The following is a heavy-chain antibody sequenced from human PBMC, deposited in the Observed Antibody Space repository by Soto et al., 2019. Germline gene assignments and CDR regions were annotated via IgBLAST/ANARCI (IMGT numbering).Heavy chain of an antibody. J-gene: IGHJ6*02. CDR1: GFTFSNFE. CDR3: ARAECSSPDCLTAYYSYGLDV. D-gene: IGHD3-9*01. V-gene: IGHV3-48*03. Sequence: GGSLRLSCAASGFTFSNFEMHWVRQAPGKGLEWVSYINTAGSTKYYAESVKGRFTISRDNARNSLFLQMNSLRAEDTAVYYCARAECSSPDCLTAYYSYGLDVWGQGTTVTVSS. CDR2: INTAGSTK.